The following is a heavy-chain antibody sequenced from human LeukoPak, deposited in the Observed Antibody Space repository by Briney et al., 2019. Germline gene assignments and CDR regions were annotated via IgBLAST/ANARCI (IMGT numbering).Heavy chain of an antibody. D-gene: IGHD3-22*01. CDR2: ISSSSSYI. Sequence: GGSLRLSCAASGFTFSSYSMNWVRQAPGKGLEWVSSISSSSSYIYYADLVKGRFTISRDNAKNSLYLQMNSLRAEDTAVYYCARRPYYYDSSGYYYDYWGQGTLVTVSS. CDR3: ARRPYYYDSSGYYYDY. CDR1: GFTFSSYS. J-gene: IGHJ4*02. V-gene: IGHV3-21*01.